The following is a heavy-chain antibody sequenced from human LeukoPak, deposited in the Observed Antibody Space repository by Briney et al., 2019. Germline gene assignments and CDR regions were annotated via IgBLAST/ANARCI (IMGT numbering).Heavy chain of an antibody. D-gene: IGHD3-10*01. CDR2: IYYSGST. V-gene: IGHV4-59*12. Sequence: PSETLSLTCTVSGGSIRSYYWSWIRQPPGKGLEWIGYIYYSGSTNYNPSLKSRVTISVDTSKNQFSLKLSSVTAADTAVYYCARFNYYYGSGSYSSFDYWGQGTLVTVSS. CDR1: GGSIRSYY. J-gene: IGHJ4*02. CDR3: ARFNYYYGSGSYSSFDY.